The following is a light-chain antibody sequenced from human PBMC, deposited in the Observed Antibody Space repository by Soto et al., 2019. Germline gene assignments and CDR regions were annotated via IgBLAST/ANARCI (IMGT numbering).Light chain of an antibody. Sequence: QSALTQPASLSGSPGQAITISCTGTSSDVGGYNYVSWYQQHPGKAPKLMIYEVSNRPSGVSNRVSGSKSGNTASLTISGLQAEDEAEYDCSSYTSSSTLVFGTGTKLTVL. V-gene: IGLV2-14*01. CDR1: SSDVGGYNY. CDR2: EVS. J-gene: IGLJ1*01. CDR3: SSYTSSSTLV.